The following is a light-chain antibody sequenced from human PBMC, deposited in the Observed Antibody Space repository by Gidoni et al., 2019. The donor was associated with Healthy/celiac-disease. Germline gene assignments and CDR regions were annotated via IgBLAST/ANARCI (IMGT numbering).Light chain of an antibody. Sequence: DIVMTQSPVSLAVSLGERATINCKSSQSVLYSSNNKNYLAWYQQKPGQPPKLLIYWASTRESGVPDRFSGSGSGTDFTLTISSLQAEDVAVYYCQKYYSTPYTCGQGTKLEIK. J-gene: IGKJ2*01. V-gene: IGKV4-1*01. CDR2: WAS. CDR3: QKYYSTPYT. CDR1: QSVLYSSNNKNY.